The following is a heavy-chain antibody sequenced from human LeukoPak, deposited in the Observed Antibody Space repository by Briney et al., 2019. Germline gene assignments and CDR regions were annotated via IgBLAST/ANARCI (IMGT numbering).Heavy chain of an antibody. CDR1: GGSISSYY. Sequence: SETLSLTCTVSGGSISSYYWSWIRQPPGKGLEWIGYIYYSGSTNYNPSLKSRVTISVDTSKNQFSLKLSSVTAADTAVYYCARHYGRTTSAFDIWGQGKMVTVSS. J-gene: IGHJ3*02. CDR3: ARHYGRTTSAFDI. CDR2: IYYSGST. V-gene: IGHV4-59*08. D-gene: IGHD1-7*01.